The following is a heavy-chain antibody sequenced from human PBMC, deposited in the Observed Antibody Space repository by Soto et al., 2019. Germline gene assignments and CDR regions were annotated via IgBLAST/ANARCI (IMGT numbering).Heavy chain of an antibody. D-gene: IGHD2-2*01. Sequence: SETLSLTCAVSGGSISSYYWSWIRQPPGKGLEWIGYIYYSGSTNYNPSLKSRVTISVDTSKNQFSLKLSSVTAADTAVYYCARDNAGTSRMNYYYYYMDVWGKGTTVNVSS. CDR3: ARDNAGTSRMNYYYYYMDV. J-gene: IGHJ6*03. CDR1: GGSISSYY. CDR2: IYYSGST. V-gene: IGHV4-59*01.